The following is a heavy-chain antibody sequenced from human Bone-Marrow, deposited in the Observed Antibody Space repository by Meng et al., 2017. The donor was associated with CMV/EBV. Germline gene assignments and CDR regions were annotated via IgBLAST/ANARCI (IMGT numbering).Heavy chain of an antibody. V-gene: IGHV3-23*03. J-gene: IGHJ4*02. Sequence: GESLKISCAASGFTFDNSAMSWVRQAPGKGLEWVSVIYTGGRRTEYADSVKGQFTISRDDSENTLYLQMNNLRAEDTALYYCAKYEGMAWLSWWGQGTLVTVSS. CDR2: IYTGGRRT. D-gene: IGHD3-3*01. CDR3: AKYEGMAWLSW. CDR1: GFTFDNSA.